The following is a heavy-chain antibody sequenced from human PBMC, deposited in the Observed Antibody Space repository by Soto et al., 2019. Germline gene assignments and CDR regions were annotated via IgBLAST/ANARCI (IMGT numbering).Heavy chain of an antibody. CDR3: ARDRIQLRLGKYSFNGMDV. CDR2: IVPRFGSP. Sequence: QVQLVQSGAEMRKPGSSLRVSCKASGGTFSDYAFSWVRQAPGQGLEWMGGIVPRFGSPNYAQKFGGSVTITADTSSSTVYMELSSLRFDDTAVYFCARDRIQLRLGKYSFNGMDVWGQGTTIIVSS. CDR1: GGTFSDYA. V-gene: IGHV1-69*06. D-gene: IGHD3-16*01. J-gene: IGHJ6*02.